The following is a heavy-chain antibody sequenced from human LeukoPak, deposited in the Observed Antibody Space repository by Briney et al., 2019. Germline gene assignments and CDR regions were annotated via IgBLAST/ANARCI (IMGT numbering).Heavy chain of an antibody. CDR3: ARVTPYYYDSSGSLGAFDI. Sequence: SETLSLTCAVSGGSISSYYWSWIRQPPGKGLEWIGYIYYSGSTNYNPSLKSRVTISVDTSKNQFSLKLSSVTAADTAVYYCARVTPYYYDSSGSLGAFDIWGQGTMVTVSS. D-gene: IGHD3-22*01. CDR2: IYYSGST. J-gene: IGHJ3*02. V-gene: IGHV4-59*12. CDR1: GGSISSYY.